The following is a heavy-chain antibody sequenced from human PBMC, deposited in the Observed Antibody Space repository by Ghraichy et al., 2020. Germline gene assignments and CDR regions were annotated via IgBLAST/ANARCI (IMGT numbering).Heavy chain of an antibody. CDR2: VYYSGST. CDR1: GGSISSSYYY. D-gene: IGHD3-22*01. V-gene: IGHV4-39*01. CDR3: ARALTGDSSINWFDP. Sequence: SETLSLTCTVSGGSISSSYYYWGWIRQPPGKGLDWIGGVYYSGSTYSNPSLKSRVTISVDTSRNQFSLKLSSVTAADTAIYYCARALTGDSSINWFDPWGQGTLVTVSS. J-gene: IGHJ5*02.